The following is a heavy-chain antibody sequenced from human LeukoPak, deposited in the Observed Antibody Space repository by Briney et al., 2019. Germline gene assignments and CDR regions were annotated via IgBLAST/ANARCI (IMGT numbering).Heavy chain of an antibody. Sequence: GGSLRLSCAASGFTVSSNYMSWVRQAPGKGLEWVSYISSSSSTIYYADSVKGRFTISRDNAKNSLYLQMNSLRAEDTAVYYCARGVTSGYRNWFDPWGQGTLVTVSS. CDR3: ARGVTSGYRNWFDP. CDR2: ISSSSSTI. V-gene: IGHV3-48*01. J-gene: IGHJ5*02. D-gene: IGHD3-16*01. CDR1: GFTVSSNY.